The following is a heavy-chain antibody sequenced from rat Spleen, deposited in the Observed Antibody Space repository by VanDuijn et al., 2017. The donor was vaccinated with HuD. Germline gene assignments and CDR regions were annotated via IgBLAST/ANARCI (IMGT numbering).Heavy chain of an antibody. CDR3: SPLPGYNLDY. V-gene: IGHV5-25*01. CDR1: GFTFSNCD. J-gene: IGHJ2*01. CDR2: ISTGGGST. D-gene: IGHD1-4*01. Sequence: EVQLVESGGGLVQPGRSMKLSCVASGFTFSNCDMAWVRQAPKKGLEWVAYISTGGGSTYYRDSVKGRFSISRDDAKSTIYLYMNSLRSEDTATYYCSPLPGYNLDYWGQGVMVTASS.